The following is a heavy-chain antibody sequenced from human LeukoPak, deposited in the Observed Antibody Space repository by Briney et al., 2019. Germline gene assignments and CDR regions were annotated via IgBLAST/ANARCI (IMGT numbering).Heavy chain of an antibody. J-gene: IGHJ4*02. V-gene: IGHV4-59*01. CDR2: IYYSGST. CDR3: ARATYSSGWGTSDY. D-gene: IGHD6-19*01. CDR1: GGSISSYY. Sequence: SETLSLTCTVSGGSISSYYWSWIRQPPGKGLEWIGYIYYSGSTNYNPSLKSRVTISVDTSKNQFSLKLSSVTAADTAVYYCARATYSSGWGTSDYWGQGTLVTVSS.